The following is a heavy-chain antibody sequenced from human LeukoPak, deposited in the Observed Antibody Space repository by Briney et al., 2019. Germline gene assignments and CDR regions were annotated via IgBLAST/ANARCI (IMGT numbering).Heavy chain of an antibody. V-gene: IGHV3-7*03. CDR3: ARGGGLDV. CDR1: GFTFSSYW. J-gene: IGHJ6*02. Sequence: GGSLRLSCEASGFTFSSYWMNWDRKAPGKGLEWVASINHNGNVNYYVDSVKGRFTISRDNAKNSLYLQMSNLRAEDTAVYFCARGGGLDVWGQGATVTVSS. D-gene: IGHD3-16*01. CDR2: INHNGNVN.